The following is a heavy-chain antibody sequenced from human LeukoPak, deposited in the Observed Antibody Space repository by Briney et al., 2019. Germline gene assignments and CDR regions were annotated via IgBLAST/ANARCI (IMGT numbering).Heavy chain of an antibody. CDR1: GLTFSSYT. Sequence: GESLRLSCAASGLTFSSYTMHWVRQAPGKGLEWVADISYHGVNKHYADSVEGRFTISRDNSKNTLLLQMNTLRGADTAVYYCARDGMALYRRDYLDSWDQGTLVTVSS. CDR2: ISYHGVNK. D-gene: IGHD2-2*02. V-gene: IGHV3-30-3*01. J-gene: IGHJ4*02. CDR3: ARDGMALYRRDYLDS.